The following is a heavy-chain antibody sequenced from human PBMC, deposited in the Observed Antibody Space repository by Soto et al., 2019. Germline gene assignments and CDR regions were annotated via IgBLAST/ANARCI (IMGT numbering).Heavy chain of an antibody. V-gene: IGHV4-59*01. CDR3: ARGNYGDYVLDY. Sequence: FGNPSLTCTVFGGSLNSFFWGWIPQPPGKGLEWIGYIYYSGSTNYNPSLKSRVTISVDTSKNQFSLKLSSVTAADTAVYYCARGNYGDYVLDYWGQGTLVTVSS. D-gene: IGHD4-17*01. CDR2: IYYSGST. J-gene: IGHJ4*02. CDR1: GGSLNSFF.